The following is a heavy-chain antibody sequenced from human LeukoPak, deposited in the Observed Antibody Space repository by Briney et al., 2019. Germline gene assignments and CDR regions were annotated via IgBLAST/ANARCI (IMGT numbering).Heavy chain of an antibody. CDR1: DVSLTSSSYY. V-gene: IGHV4-39*01. J-gene: IGHJ3*02. D-gene: IGHD3-3*01. Sequence: KASETLSLTCTVSDVSLTSSSYYWGWIRQPPGKGLEWIGSLYYSGSTYYNPSLKNRLTISVDTSKNQFSLQLSSVTAADTAVYYCSRGNFTFWIGHPEVALDIWGQGTMVTVSS. CDR3: SRGNFTFWIGHPEVALDI. CDR2: LYYSGST.